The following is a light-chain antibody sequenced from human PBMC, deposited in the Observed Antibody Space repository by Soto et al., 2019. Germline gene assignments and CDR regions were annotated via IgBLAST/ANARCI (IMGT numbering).Light chain of an antibody. CDR1: ESIDSW. CDR3: QQLSRYTLT. V-gene: IGKV1-5*03. Sequence: DIQITQSPSTLSASVGDRVTITCRASESIDSWLAWHEQKPGRAPKILISKASSLESGVPSRGSGRGAETECSRTIRALQPEDFQTDYCQQLSRYTLTFGGGTKVDIK. CDR2: KAS. J-gene: IGKJ4*01.